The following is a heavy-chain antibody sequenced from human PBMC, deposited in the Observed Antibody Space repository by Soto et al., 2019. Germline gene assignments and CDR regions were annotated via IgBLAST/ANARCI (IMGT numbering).Heavy chain of an antibody. J-gene: IGHJ4*02. D-gene: IGHD2-21*02. CDR1: VFTFSDHY. CDR3: VRSGDTYNLLQY. CDR2: SSNSGSFT. Sequence: VGSLRLSCAASVFTFSDHYMSCIRQAPGKGLEWIGYSSNSGSFTRYADSVKGRFSISRDNAKNSLYLQINSLRGDDTAIYYCVRSGDTYNLLQYWGQATPVTVSS. V-gene: IGHV3-11*06.